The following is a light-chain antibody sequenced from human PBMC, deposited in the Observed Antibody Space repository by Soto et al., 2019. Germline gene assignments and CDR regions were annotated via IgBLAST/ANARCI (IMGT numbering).Light chain of an antibody. J-gene: IGKJ1*01. CDR2: GAS. CDR3: QQYGSSRLT. CDR1: QSVSSSY. Sequence: EIVLTQSPGTLSLSPGERATLSCRASQSVSSSYLAWYQQKPGQAPRLLIYGASSRATGIPDRFSGSGSGTYFPLTISRLEAEVVALYCRQQYGSSRLTFGEGTKVEIK. V-gene: IGKV3-20*01.